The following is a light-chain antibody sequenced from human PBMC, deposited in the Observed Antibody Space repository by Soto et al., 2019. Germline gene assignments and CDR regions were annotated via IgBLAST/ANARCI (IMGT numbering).Light chain of an antibody. CDR3: SSYAGSNMGV. J-gene: IGLJ1*01. CDR1: SSDVGGYKF. Sequence: QSVLTQPPSASGSPGQSVTISCTGTSSDVGGYKFVSWYQQHPGKAPKLIIYEVRQRPSGVPDRFSASKSGDTASLTVSGLRAEHEAAYYCSSYAGSNMGVFGSGTKLTVL. V-gene: IGLV2-8*01. CDR2: EVR.